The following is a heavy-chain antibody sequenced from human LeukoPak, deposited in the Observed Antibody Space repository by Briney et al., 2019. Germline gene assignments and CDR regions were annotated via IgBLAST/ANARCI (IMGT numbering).Heavy chain of an antibody. Sequence: SVKVSCKASGYTFTNYHITWVRQAPGQGLEWMGGIIPIFGTANYAQKFQGRVTITADESTSTAYMELSSLRSEDTAVYYCARGHYDILTGYSFDYWGQGTLVTVSS. CDR3: ARGHYDILTGYSFDY. CDR1: GYTFTNYH. D-gene: IGHD3-9*01. J-gene: IGHJ4*02. CDR2: IIPIFGTA. V-gene: IGHV1-69*13.